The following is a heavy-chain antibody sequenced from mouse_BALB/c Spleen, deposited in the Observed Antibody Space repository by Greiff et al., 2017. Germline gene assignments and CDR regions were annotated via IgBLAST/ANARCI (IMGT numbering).Heavy chain of an antibody. J-gene: IGHJ1*01. CDR2: ISSGSSTI. CDR1: GFTFSSFG. V-gene: IGHV5-17*02. D-gene: IGHD1-1*01. Sequence: EVKLMESGGGLVQPGGSRKLSCAASGFTFSSFGMHWVRQAPEKGLEWVAYISSGSSTIYYADTVKGRFTISRDNPKNTLFLQMTSLRSEDTAMYYCARGDYYYFDVWGAGTTVTVSS. CDR3: ARGDYYYFDV.